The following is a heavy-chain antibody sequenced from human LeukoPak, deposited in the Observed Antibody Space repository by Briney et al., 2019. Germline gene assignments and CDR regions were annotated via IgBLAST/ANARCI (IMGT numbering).Heavy chain of an antibody. CDR3: ARGRKKGSSSFAFDI. CDR1: GYTFTSYD. D-gene: IGHD6-6*01. Sequence: ASVTVSCKASGYTFTSYDINWVRQAPGQGLEWMGWMNPNSGNTGYAQKFQGRVTMTRNTSISTAYMELSGLRSEDTAVYYCARGRKKGSSSFAFDIWGQGTMVTVSS. CDR2: MNPNSGNT. V-gene: IGHV1-8*01. J-gene: IGHJ3*02.